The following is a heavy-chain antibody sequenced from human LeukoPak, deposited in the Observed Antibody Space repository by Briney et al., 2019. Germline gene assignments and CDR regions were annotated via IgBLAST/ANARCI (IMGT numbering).Heavy chain of an antibody. D-gene: IGHD3-3*01. CDR2: IKLDGSGK. CDR3: ASDQYDTWSRRGNFDS. Sequence: PGGSLRLSCVASGFTFGKYWMSWVRQAPGKGLEWVANIKLDGSGKNYVDSVKGRFTISRDNTKNSLYLQMNSLRAEDTAVFYCASDQYDTWSRRGNFDSWGQGTLVIVSS. CDR1: GFTFGKYW. J-gene: IGHJ4*02. V-gene: IGHV3-7*03.